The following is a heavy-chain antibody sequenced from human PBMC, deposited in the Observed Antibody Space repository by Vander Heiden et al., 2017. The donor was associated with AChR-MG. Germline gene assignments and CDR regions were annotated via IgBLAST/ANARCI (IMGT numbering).Heavy chain of an antibody. D-gene: IGHD3-16*01. CDR1: GFTFSSYG. V-gene: IGHV3-30*18. CDR2: ISYDGSNK. Sequence: QVQLVESGGGVVQPGRSRRLSCAASGFTFSSYGMHWVRQAPGNGLWWVAVISYDGSNKYYADSVKGRSTISRDNSKNTLYLQMNSLRAEDTAVYYCAKGAVPGGFGGVYYFDYWGQGTLVTVSS. CDR3: AKGAVPGGFGGVYYFDY. J-gene: IGHJ4*02.